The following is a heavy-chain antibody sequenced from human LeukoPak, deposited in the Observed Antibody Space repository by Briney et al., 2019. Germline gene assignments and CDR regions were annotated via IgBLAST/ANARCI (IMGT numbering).Heavy chain of an antibody. CDR3: ARGGWGYCSGGSCHIDY. Sequence: GGSLRLSCAASGFTFSSYSMNWVRQAPGKGLEWVSSISSSSSYIYYADSVKGRFTISRDNAKNSLYLQMNSLRAEDTAVYYCARGGWGYCSGGSCHIDYWGQGTLVTVSS. CDR2: ISSSSSYI. CDR1: GFTFSSYS. D-gene: IGHD2-15*01. V-gene: IGHV3-21*01. J-gene: IGHJ4*02.